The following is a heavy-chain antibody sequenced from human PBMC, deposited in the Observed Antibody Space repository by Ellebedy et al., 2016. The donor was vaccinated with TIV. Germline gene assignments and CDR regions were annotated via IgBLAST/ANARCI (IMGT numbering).Heavy chain of an antibody. D-gene: IGHD3-10*01. CDR3: AKLGVVIRGDY. Sequence: GESLKISCAASGFNLSNNALHWVRQAPGKGLEWLAVISYNGSIQFYADSVKGRFTISRDNSKSMRYLQMNNLRTEDTALYYCAKLGVVIRGDYWGQGTLVTVSS. J-gene: IGHJ1*01. CDR1: GFNLSNNA. CDR2: ISYNGSIQ. V-gene: IGHV3-30-3*02.